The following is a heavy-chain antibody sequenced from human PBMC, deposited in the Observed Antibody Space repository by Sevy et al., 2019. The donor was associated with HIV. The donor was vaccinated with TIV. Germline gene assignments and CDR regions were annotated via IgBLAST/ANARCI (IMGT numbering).Heavy chain of an antibody. J-gene: IGHJ3*02. CDR3: ARGGSYYYDSSGTDALDI. D-gene: IGHD3-22*01. CDR2: INSDGSST. CDR1: GFTFSNYW. V-gene: IGHV3-74*01. Sequence: GGSLRLSCAASGFTFSNYWMHWVRQAPGKGLVWVSRINSDGSSTSYADFVKGRFTISRDNAKNTLYLQMNSLRAEDTALYYCARGGSYYYDSSGTDALDIWGQGTMVTVSS.